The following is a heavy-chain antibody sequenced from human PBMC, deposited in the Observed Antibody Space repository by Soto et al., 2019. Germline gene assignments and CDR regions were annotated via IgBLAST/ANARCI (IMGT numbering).Heavy chain of an antibody. D-gene: IGHD6-19*01. CDR1: GFSFSSYA. J-gene: IGHJ6*02. CDR2: ISNSGGTT. V-gene: IGHV3-23*01. Sequence: EVQLLESGGGLVQPGGSLRLSCAASGFSFSSYAMSWARQAPGKGLEWGSVISNSGGTTFYADSVKGRVALSRDNFKNTVFLQMSSLRAEDTAVYYCAKYVAVAGTALSGMDVWGQGTTVTVSS. CDR3: AKYVAVAGTALSGMDV.